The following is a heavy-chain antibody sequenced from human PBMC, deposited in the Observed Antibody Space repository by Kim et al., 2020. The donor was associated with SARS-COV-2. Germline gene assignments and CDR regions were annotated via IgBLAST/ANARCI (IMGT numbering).Heavy chain of an antibody. CDR1: GFTFGDYA. CDR2: IRSKAYGGTT. V-gene: IGHV3-49*04. Sequence: GGSLRLSCTASGFTFGDYAMSWVRQAPGKGLEWVGFIRSKAYGGTTEYAASVKGRFTISRDDSKSIAYLQMNSLKTEDTAVYYCTGRDYYDSSGYYPDAFDIWGQGTMVTVSS. CDR3: TGRDYYDSSGYYPDAFDI. J-gene: IGHJ3*02. D-gene: IGHD3-22*01.